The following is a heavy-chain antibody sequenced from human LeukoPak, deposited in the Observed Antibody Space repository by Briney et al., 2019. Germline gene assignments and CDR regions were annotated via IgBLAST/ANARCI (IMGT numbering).Heavy chain of an antibody. D-gene: IGHD3-10*01. Sequence: SGPTLVKPTQTLTLTCTFSGFSLSTSGVGVGWIRQPPGKALEWLALIYWDDDKRYSPSLKSRLTITKDTSKNQVVLTMTNMDPVDTATYYCAHKSSRWFGELLFPFEPWGQGTLVTVSS. J-gene: IGHJ5*02. CDR3: AHKSSRWFGELLFPFEP. V-gene: IGHV2-5*02. CDR2: IYWDDDK. CDR1: GFSLSTSGVG.